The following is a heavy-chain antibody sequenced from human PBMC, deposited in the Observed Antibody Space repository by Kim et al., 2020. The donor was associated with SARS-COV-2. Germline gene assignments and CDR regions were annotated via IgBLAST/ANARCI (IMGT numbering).Heavy chain of an antibody. J-gene: IGHJ4*02. CDR3: AIQTIGYYGYY. Sequence: TNYNPSHKSRITISVDKSKNQFCLKLSSVTAADTAVYYCAIQTIGYYGYYWGQGTLVTVSS. CDR2: T. D-gene: IGHD3-22*01. V-gene: IGHV4-4*02.